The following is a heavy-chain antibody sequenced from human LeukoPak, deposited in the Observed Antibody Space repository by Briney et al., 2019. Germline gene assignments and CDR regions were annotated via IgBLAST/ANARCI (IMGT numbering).Heavy chain of an antibody. D-gene: IGHD6-19*01. CDR1: GFSLRSSG. J-gene: IGHJ4*02. V-gene: IGHV3-30*03. CDR3: SRSPEWHWLSHFDF. CDR2: LSFDGSST. Sequence: GGSLRLSCAASGFSLRSSGMHWVRQLPGQALEWVATLSFDGSSTFYADSVKGRFTISRDTSNNTLWLEMNSLRPEDTARYHCSRSPEWHWLSHFDFWGLGTLVSVSS.